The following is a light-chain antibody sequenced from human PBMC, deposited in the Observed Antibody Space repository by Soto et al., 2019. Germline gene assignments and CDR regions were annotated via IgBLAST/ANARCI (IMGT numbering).Light chain of an antibody. Sequence: QAVVTQLPSASGTPGQRVTISCSGSTSNIGSNTVNWYQQLPGTAPKVLIYSNDERPSGVPDRFSGSKSGTSASLAISGLQSEDEADYYCAAWDVSLNGVVFGGGTKLTVL. CDR2: SND. CDR3: AAWDVSLNGVV. V-gene: IGLV1-44*01. J-gene: IGLJ2*01. CDR1: TSNIGSNT.